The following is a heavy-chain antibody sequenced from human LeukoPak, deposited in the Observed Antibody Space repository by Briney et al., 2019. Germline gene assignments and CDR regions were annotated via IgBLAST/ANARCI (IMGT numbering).Heavy chain of an antibody. D-gene: IGHD2-21*02. V-gene: IGHV3-7*01. CDR1: GFTFSNYW. CDR2: IMQDGSEK. CDR3: ARRYCGGDCHSPYFDY. J-gene: IGHJ4*02. Sequence: GGSLRLSCAASGFTFSNYWMSWVRQAPGKGLEWVANIMQDGSEKYYVDSVKGRFTISRDSAKNSLYLQMNSLRAEDTAVYYCARRYCGGDCHSPYFDYWGQGTLVTVSS.